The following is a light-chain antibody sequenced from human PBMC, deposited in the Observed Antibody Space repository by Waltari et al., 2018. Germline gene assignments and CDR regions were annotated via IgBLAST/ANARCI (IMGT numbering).Light chain of an antibody. CDR3: QQYNSYSLLT. J-gene: IGKJ4*01. CDR2: KAS. CDR1: QSISNW. Sequence: DIQMTQSPSTLSASVGDRVTITCRASQSISNWLAWYQQKPGNAPKLLIYKASTLESGVPSRFSGSGSGTECTLTSSSLQPDDFATYYCQQYNSYSLLTFGGGTKVEIK. V-gene: IGKV1-5*03.